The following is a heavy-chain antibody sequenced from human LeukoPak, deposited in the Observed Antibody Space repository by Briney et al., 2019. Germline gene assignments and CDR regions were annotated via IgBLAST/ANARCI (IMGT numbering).Heavy chain of an antibody. J-gene: IGHJ4*02. V-gene: IGHV3-7*01. Sequence: GGSLRLSCAASGFTFSGHWMSWVRQAPGKGLEWVANINQGGSDKYYVDSVKGRFTISRDNAKNLLYLQMNSLRAEDTAVYYCAREGFPAAYDHWGQGTLVTVSS. CDR2: INQGGSDK. D-gene: IGHD2-15*01. CDR1: GFTFSGHW. CDR3: AREGFPAAYDH.